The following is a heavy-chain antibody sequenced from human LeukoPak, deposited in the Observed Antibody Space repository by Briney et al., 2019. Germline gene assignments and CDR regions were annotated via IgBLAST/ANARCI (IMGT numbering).Heavy chain of an antibody. Sequence: PSETLSLTCTVSGGSILSYYWSWIRQPPGKGLEWIGYIYDSGSTNYNPSLKSRVTISVDTSKNQFSLKLNSMTAADTAVYYCARGMESGQEMATPFDYWGQGTLVTVSS. V-gene: IGHV4-59*01. J-gene: IGHJ4*02. D-gene: IGHD5-24*01. CDR2: IYDSGST. CDR3: ARGMESGQEMATPFDY. CDR1: GGSILSYY.